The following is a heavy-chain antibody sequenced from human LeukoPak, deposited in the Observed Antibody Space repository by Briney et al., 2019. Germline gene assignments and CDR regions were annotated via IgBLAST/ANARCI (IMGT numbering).Heavy chain of an antibody. CDR3: ARAPRYGDYGDYYYYGMDV. J-gene: IGHJ6*04. CDR2: IITIFGTA. CDR1: GGTFSSYA. D-gene: IGHD4-17*01. Sequence: SVKVSCKASGGTFSSYAISWVRQAPGQGLEWMGGIITIFGTANYAQKFQGRVTITADKSTSTAYMELSSLRSEDTAVYYCARAPRYGDYGDYYYYGMDVWGKGPTVTVSS. V-gene: IGHV1-69*06.